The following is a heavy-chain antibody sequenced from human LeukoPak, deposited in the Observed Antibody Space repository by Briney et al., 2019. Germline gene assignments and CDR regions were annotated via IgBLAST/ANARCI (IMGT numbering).Heavy chain of an antibody. CDR1: GFTFSSYA. J-gene: IGHJ4*02. V-gene: IGHV3-30*04. CDR3: VRDNVPVGATTRPDY. CDR2: ISYDGSNK. D-gene: IGHD1-26*01. Sequence: GGSLRLSCAASGFTFSSYAMHWVRQAPGKGLEWVAVISYDGSNKYYADSVKGRFTISRDTSKNTLYLQMNSLRAEDTAVYYCVRDNVPVGATTRPDYWGQGTLVTVSS.